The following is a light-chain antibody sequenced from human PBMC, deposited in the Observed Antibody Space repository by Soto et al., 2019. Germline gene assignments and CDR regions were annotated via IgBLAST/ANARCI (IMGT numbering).Light chain of an antibody. V-gene: IGLV4-60*03. Sequence: QLVLTQASSASASLGSSFKLTCTLSSGHISHTIAWHQQQPGKAPRYLMKVEGSGTYNKGSGVPDRFSGSSSGADRYLTISNLQSEDEADYYCETWDSNTYWVFGGGTKVTVL. CDR3: ETWDSNTYWV. CDR1: SGHISHT. CDR2: VEGSGTY. J-gene: IGLJ3*02.